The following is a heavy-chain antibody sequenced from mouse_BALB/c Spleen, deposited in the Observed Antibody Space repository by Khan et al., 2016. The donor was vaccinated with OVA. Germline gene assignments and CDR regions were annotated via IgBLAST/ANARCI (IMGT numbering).Heavy chain of an antibody. J-gene: IGHJ3*01. Sequence: QVQLQQPGAELVRPGTSVKLSCKASGYTFTNYWINWVKQRPGQGLEWIGNIYPSDSYTNYNQNFKDKATLTVDKSSSTAYMQLSSPTSEDYAVYYCSREVGTMAYWGHGTLVTVSA. CDR3: SREVGTMAY. V-gene: IGHV1-69*02. D-gene: IGHD1-1*02. CDR2: IYPSDSYT. CDR1: GYTFTNYW.